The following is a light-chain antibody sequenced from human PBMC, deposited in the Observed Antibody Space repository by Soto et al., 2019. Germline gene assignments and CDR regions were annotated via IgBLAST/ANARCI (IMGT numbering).Light chain of an antibody. Sequence: QLVLTQSPSASASLGASVKLTCTLSSGHSSYAIAWHQQQPKKGPRYLMKLNNDGSHTMRDAIPDHFSGSSSGAERYLTISSLQSEDEADYYCQTWGTGIRVFGGGTKLTVL. CDR3: QTWGTGIRV. CDR1: SGHSSYA. CDR2: LNNDGSH. V-gene: IGLV4-69*01. J-gene: IGLJ3*02.